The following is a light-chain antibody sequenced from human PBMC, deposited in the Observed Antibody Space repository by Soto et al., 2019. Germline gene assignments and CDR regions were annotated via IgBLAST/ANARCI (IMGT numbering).Light chain of an antibody. CDR1: SGNIASSS. V-gene: IGLV6-57*04. Sequence: NFMLTQPHSVSESPGKTVTISCTRSSGNIASSSVQWYQQRPGSAPTTVIYEDRQRPSGVPDRFSGSIDAPSNSASLTISGLKTEDEADYYCQSYDTSTPLVFGGGTKLTVL. CDR3: QSYDTSTPLV. J-gene: IGLJ2*01. CDR2: EDR.